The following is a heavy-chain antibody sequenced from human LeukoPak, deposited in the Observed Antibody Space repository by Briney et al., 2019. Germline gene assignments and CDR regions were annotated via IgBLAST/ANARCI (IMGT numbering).Heavy chain of an antibody. CDR3: AKGFSGKFDY. Sequence: GGSLRLSCAASGFTFSNCGMHWVRQAPGKGLEWVTFIRFDGSNKYYAASVKGRFTISRDNSKNTLYLQLNSLRTEDTAVYYCAKGFSGKFDYWGQGTLVTVSS. D-gene: IGHD1-26*01. J-gene: IGHJ4*02. CDR2: IRFDGSNK. CDR1: GFTFSNCG. V-gene: IGHV3-30*02.